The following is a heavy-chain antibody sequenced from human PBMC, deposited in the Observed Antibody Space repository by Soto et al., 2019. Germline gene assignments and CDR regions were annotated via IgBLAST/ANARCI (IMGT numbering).Heavy chain of an antibody. CDR3: ARGGGYDSCDF. D-gene: IGHD2-15*01. V-gene: IGHV4-30-2*06. CDR2: ISHLETT. Sequence: SETLWRTGIVGGGRMSCVVYSWSWISQSPGKGLEWLGYISHLETTYYNPSVKSRLSLSIDRTRNQLSLRLSSMPAADKAVYYCARGGGYDSCDFWGQG. J-gene: IGHJ4*02. CDR1: GGRMSCVVYS.